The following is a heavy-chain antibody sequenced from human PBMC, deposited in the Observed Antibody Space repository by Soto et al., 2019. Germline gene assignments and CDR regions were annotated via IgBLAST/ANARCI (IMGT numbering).Heavy chain of an antibody. CDR3: AKNLPRTGRFDY. V-gene: IGHV4-4*08. Sequence: PSETLSLTCSVSGGTISSYYWSWIRQPPGRGLEWIGSIYNRGKTHYNPSLKSRVTISVDRSKNQFSLQMTSVTAADTAVYYCAKNLPRTGRFDYWGQGTLVTVSS. CDR1: GGTISSYY. CDR2: IYNRGKT. J-gene: IGHJ4*02.